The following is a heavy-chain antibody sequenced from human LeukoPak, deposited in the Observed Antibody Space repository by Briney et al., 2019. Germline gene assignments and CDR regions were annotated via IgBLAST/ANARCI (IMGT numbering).Heavy chain of an antibody. J-gene: IGHJ4*02. V-gene: IGHV4-39*07. Sequence: SETLSLTCTVSGGSISSSSYYWGWIRQPPGKGLEWIGSIYYSGSTYYNPSLKSRVTISVDTSKNQFSLKLSSVTAADTAVYYCARGGGYSGYDEPFDYWGQGTLVTVSS. CDR1: GGSISSSSYY. CDR3: ARGGGYSGYDEPFDY. CDR2: IYYSGST. D-gene: IGHD5-12*01.